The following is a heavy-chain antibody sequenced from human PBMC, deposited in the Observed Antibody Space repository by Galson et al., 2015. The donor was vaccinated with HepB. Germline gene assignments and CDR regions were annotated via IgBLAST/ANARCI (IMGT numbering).Heavy chain of an antibody. CDR3: ARDCSDTSCFP. CDR2: IPADNGNT. CDR1: GYTFTSYR. J-gene: IGHJ5*02. V-gene: IGHV1-18*01. Sequence: SVKVSCKASGYTFTSYRLTWLRQAPGQGLEWMGWIPADNGNTNYAQNLQGRVTMTTDTSTSTAYMELRSLRSDDTAVYYCARDCSDTSCFPWGQGTLVTVSS. D-gene: IGHD2-2*01.